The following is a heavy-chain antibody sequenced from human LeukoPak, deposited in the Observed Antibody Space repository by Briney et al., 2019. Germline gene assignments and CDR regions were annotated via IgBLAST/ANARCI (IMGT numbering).Heavy chain of an antibody. D-gene: IGHD4-17*01. CDR1: GFTFSTYA. V-gene: IGHV3-23*01. J-gene: IGHJ3*02. Sequence: PGGSLRLSCAASGFTFSTYAMNWVRQAPGKGLEWVSGISGSGGSSYYADSVKGRFTISRDNSKNTLYLQMNSLRAGDTAVYYCAKTQDHGDGHDAFDIWGQGTMVTVSS. CDR3: AKTQDHGDGHDAFDI. CDR2: ISGSGGSS.